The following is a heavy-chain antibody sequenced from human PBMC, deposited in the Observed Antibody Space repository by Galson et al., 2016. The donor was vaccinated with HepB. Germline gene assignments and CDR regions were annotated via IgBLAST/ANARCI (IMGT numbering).Heavy chain of an antibody. D-gene: IGHD1-1*01. J-gene: IGHJ4*02. CDR2: IYYTANT. CDR3: ARKYNWNVDY. CDR1: GDSISSSAYY. V-gene: IGHV4-39*01. Sequence: SETLSLTCTVSGDSISSSAYYWGWIRQPPGKGLDWIGSIYYTANTYYNPSLKSRVTISVDTSKNQFSLKLSSVTAADTAVYYCARKYNWNVDYWGQGTLVTVSS.